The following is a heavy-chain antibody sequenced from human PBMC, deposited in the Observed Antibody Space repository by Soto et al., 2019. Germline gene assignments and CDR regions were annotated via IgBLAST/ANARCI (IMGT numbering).Heavy chain of an antibody. CDR1: GYTFTSYG. Sequence: ASVKVSCKASGYTFTSYGISWVRQAPGRGLEWMGWISAYNGNTNYAQKLQGRVTMTTDTSTSTAYMELRSLRSDDTAVYYCARYGYSSGWFRGHDAFDIWGQGTMVTVSS. J-gene: IGHJ3*02. V-gene: IGHV1-18*01. CDR2: ISAYNGNT. D-gene: IGHD6-19*01. CDR3: ARYGYSSGWFRGHDAFDI.